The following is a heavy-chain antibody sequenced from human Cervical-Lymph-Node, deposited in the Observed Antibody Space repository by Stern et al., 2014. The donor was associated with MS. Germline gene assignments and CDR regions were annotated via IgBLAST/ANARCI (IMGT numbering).Heavy chain of an antibody. CDR1: GFFFRRYA. Sequence: VQLVESGGGVVQPGRSLRLSCAASGFFFRRYALHWVRQAPGKGLEWLALISYDGRDKYYTYSVKGRFTVSRDNSNNTVDLEMNSLRLEDTAVYYCAKGGSGSYLDWGQGSLVTVSS. J-gene: IGHJ4*02. V-gene: IGHV3-30*04. CDR2: ISYDGRDK. D-gene: IGHD1-26*01. CDR3: AKGGSGSYLD.